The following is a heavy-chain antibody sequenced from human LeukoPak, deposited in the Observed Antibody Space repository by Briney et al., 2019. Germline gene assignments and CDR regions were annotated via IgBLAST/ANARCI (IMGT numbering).Heavy chain of an antibody. J-gene: IGHJ4*02. V-gene: IGHV4-39*01. Sequence: SETLSLTCSISGVSISRSFYYWGWIRQPPGKRLEWIGNIYYTGSTYYNPSLKSRVSMSVDTSKNQFSLNLTSVTAADTAVYYCASDRSGLSFCFWGQGTLVTVSS. CDR1: GVSISRSFYY. D-gene: IGHD3-22*01. CDR2: IYYTGST. CDR3: ASDRSGLSFCF.